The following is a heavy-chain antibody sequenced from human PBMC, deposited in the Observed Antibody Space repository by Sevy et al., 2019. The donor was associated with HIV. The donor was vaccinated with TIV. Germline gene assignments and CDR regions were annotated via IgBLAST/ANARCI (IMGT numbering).Heavy chain of an antibody. Sequence: GGSLRLSCAASGFTFSSYAMSWVRQAPGKGLEWVSAISGSGGSTYYADSVKGRFPISRDNSKNTLYLQMNSLRAEDTAVYYCAKHGIVVTRVGYFDYWGQGTLVTVSS. CDR2: ISGSGGST. J-gene: IGHJ4*02. D-gene: IGHD6-19*01. CDR1: GFTFSSYA. V-gene: IGHV3-23*01. CDR3: AKHGIVVTRVGYFDY.